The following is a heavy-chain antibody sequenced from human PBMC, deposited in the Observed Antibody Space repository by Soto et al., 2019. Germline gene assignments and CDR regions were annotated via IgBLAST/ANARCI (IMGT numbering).Heavy chain of an antibody. CDR1: GGSFSGYY. J-gene: IGHJ4*02. CDR3: ARGWLQFRRAYFDY. CDR2: INHNGST. D-gene: IGHD5-12*01. Sequence: QVQLQQWGAGLLKPSETLSLTCAVYGGSFSGYYWSWIRQPPGKGLEWIGEINHNGSTNYNPSLKSRVTISVDTSKNQFSLKLSSVTAADTAVYYCARGWLQFRRAYFDYWGQGTLVTVSS. V-gene: IGHV4-34*01.